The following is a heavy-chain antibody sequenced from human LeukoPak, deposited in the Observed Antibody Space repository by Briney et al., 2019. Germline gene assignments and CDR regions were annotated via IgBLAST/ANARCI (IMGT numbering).Heavy chain of an antibody. V-gene: IGHV1-18*01. CDR2: ITTYNGNT. J-gene: IGHJ4*02. CDR3: ARGYDYGDYVGDFDY. D-gene: IGHD4-17*01. CDR1: GYTFTSYP. Sequence: ASVKVSCTASGYTFTSYPISWVRQAPGQGLEWMGWITTYNGNTHYAQKLQGRVTMTTETSTSTAYMDLRGLRSDETAVYYCARGYDYGDYVGDFDYWGQGTLVTVSS.